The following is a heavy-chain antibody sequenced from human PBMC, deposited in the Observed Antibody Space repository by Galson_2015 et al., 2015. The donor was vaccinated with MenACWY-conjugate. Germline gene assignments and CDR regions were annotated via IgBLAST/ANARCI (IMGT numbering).Heavy chain of an antibody. D-gene: IGHD3-10*01. CDR2: ISGSGDNT. J-gene: IGHJ5*02. Sequence: SLRLSCAASGFTFSRHTMTWVRQAPGKGLEWVSTISGSGDNTYYPDSVKGRFTISRDNSKDTLYLQTNSLRAEDAAVYYCAREIYYFGSLGWFDPWGQGTLVTVSS. CDR1: GFTFSRHT. V-gene: IGHV3-23*01. CDR3: AREIYYFGSLGWFDP.